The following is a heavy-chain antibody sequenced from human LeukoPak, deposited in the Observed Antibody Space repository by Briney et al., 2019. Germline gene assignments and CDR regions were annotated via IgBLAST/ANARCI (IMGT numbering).Heavy chain of an antibody. CDR3: AKDKPPRYNYGCLY. CDR1: GFTFSSYG. Sequence: PGGSLRLSCAASGFTFSSYGMHWVRQAPGKGLEWVAVISSDGSNTYYADSVKGRFTISRDNSRNTLYLQIDSPRVEDTAFYYCAKDKPPRYNYGCLYWGQGTLVTVSS. J-gene: IGHJ4*02. V-gene: IGHV3-30*18. CDR2: ISSDGSNT. D-gene: IGHD5-18*01.